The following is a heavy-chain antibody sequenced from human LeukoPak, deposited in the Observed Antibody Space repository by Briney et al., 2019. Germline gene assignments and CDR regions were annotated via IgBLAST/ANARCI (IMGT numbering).Heavy chain of an antibody. Sequence: SETLSLTCTVSGASIRSGDYYWSWIRQPPGKGLEWIGYIYDSGSTYYNPSLKSRITISVDTSENRFPLKLSSVTATDTAVYYCARDCSGGSCYGAFDIWGQGTMVTVSS. CDR3: ARDCSGGSCYGAFDI. V-gene: IGHV4-30-4*01. CDR1: GASIRSGDYY. J-gene: IGHJ3*02. CDR2: IYDSGST. D-gene: IGHD2-15*01.